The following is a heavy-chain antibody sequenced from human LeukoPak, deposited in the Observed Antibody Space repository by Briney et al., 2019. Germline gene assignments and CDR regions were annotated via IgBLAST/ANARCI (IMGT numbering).Heavy chain of an antibody. D-gene: IGHD3-3*01. V-gene: IGHV4-59*12. J-gene: IGHJ4*02. Sequence: SETLSLTCTVSGGSISSYYWSWIRQPPGKGLEWIGYIYYSGSTYYNPSLKSRVTISVDTSKNQFSLKLSSVTAADTAVYYCARFDRAGVAPYYFDYWGQGTLVTVSS. CDR2: IYYSGST. CDR1: GGSISSYY. CDR3: ARFDRAGVAPYYFDY.